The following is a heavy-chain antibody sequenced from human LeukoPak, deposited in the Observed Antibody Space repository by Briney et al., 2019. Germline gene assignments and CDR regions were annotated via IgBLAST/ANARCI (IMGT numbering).Heavy chain of an antibody. J-gene: IGHJ3*02. CDR3: ARRRYFDWLLDDAFDI. Sequence: GESLKISCKGSGYSFRSYWIAWVRQMPGKGLEWMGIIYPGDSDSRYSPSFQGQVTISADKSISTAYLQWRSLKASDTAMYYCARRRYFDWLLDDAFDIWGQGTMVTVSS. CDR2: IYPGDSDS. D-gene: IGHD3-9*01. V-gene: IGHV5-51*01. CDR1: GYSFRSYW.